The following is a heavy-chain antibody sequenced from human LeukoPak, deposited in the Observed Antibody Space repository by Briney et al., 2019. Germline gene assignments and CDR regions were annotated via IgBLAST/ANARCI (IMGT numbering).Heavy chain of an antibody. J-gene: IGHJ5*02. CDR1: GGTFSSYA. CDR2: IIPIFGTA. V-gene: IGHV1-69*05. CDR3: ARERDPYTIFGVVNKNWFDP. D-gene: IGHD3-3*01. Sequence: SVKVSCKASGGTFSSYAISWVRQAPGQGLEWMGGIIPIFGTANYAQKFQGRVTMTRDTSTSTVYMELSSLRSEDTAVYYCARERDPYTIFGVVNKNWFDPWGQGTLVTVSS.